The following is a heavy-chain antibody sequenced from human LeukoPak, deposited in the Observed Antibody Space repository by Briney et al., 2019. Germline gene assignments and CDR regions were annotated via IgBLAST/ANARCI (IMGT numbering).Heavy chain of an antibody. V-gene: IGHV3-23*01. CDR2: ISGSGGST. CDR1: GFTFSNYA. J-gene: IGHJ3*02. D-gene: IGHD2-2*01. Sequence: GGSLRLSCETSGFTFSNYAMSWVRQAPGKGLEWVSAISGSGGSTYYADSVKGRFTISRDNSKNTLFLQMHSLRAEDTAVYYCAKGGYCSSSSCYGVDAFDIWGQGTMVTVSS. CDR3: AKGGYCSSSSCYGVDAFDI.